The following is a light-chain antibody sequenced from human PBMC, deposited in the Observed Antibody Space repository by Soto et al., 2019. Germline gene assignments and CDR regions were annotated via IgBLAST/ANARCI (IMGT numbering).Light chain of an antibody. V-gene: IGKV1-27*01. Sequence: DIPMTQSPSSLSASVGDRVTITCRASQDISNYLAWYQQKPGEVPNLLIYAASTLHSGVPSRFSGSGSGTDFTLTISSLQPEDGATYYCQKYDTAPLTFGGGTKVEIK. CDR2: AAS. J-gene: IGKJ4*01. CDR3: QKYDTAPLT. CDR1: QDISNY.